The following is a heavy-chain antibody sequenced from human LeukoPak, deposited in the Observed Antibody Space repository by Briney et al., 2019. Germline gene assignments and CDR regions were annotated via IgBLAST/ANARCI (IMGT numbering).Heavy chain of an antibody. CDR3: ARLAAGDRGYSFDY. J-gene: IGHJ4*02. Sequence: GESLKISCKGSGYSFTNSWISWVRQMPGIGLELMGRIDPSDSYTDYSPSFQGHVTISTDKSITPAYLQWSSLKASDTAMYYCARLAAGDRGYSFDYWGQGTLVTVSS. CDR2: IDPSDSYT. D-gene: IGHD7-27*01. CDR1: GYSFTNSW. V-gene: IGHV5-10-1*01.